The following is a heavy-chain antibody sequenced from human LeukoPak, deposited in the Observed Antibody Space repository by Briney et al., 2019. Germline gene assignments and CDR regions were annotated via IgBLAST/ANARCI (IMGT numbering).Heavy chain of an antibody. CDR1: GYSISSGYY. Sequence: SETLSLTCTVSGYSISSGYYWGWIRQPPGKGLEWIGSIYHSGSTYYNPSLKSRVTISVDTSKNQFSLKLSSVTAADTAVYYCARDGKSGTYYYYMDVWGKGTTVTVSS. V-gene: IGHV4-38-2*02. CDR3: ARDGKSGTYYYYMDV. J-gene: IGHJ6*03. D-gene: IGHD2-15*01. CDR2: IYHSGST.